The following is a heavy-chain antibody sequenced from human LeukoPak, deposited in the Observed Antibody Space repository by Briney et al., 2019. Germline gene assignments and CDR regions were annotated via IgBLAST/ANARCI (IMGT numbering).Heavy chain of an antibody. D-gene: IGHD3-10*01. Sequence: ASVKVSCKASGHTFTGYYMHWVRQAPGQGLEWMGWINPNSGGTKYAQKFQDRVTMTRDTSMNTGYMELSRLISDDTAVYYCARASGPYGSGSYYHYWGQGTLVTVSS. V-gene: IGHV1-2*02. CDR1: GHTFTGYY. CDR2: INPNSGGT. CDR3: ARASGPYGSGSYYHY. J-gene: IGHJ4*02.